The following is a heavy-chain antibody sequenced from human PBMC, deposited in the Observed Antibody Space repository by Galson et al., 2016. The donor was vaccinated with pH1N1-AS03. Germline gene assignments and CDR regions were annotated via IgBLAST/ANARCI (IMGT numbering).Heavy chain of an antibody. J-gene: IGHJ4*02. CDR1: GFTSRSYE. D-gene: IGHD6-19*01. V-gene: IGHV3-48*03. CDR2: ISSSGSTI. CDR3: AKYTIDWYEDY. Sequence: SLRLSCAASGFTSRSYEMNWVRQAPGKGLEWVSYISSSGSTIYYADSVKGRFTLSRDNAKNSLYLQMNSLRAEDTAVYYCAKYTIDWYEDYWGQGTLVTVSS.